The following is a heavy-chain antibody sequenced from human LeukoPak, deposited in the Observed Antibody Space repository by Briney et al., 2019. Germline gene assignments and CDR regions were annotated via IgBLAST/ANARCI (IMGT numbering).Heavy chain of an antibody. Sequence: PSETLSFTCTVSGGSISNGGYYWSWIRQHPGKGLEWIGYIYYSGSTYYNPSLNSRVTISVDTSENQFSLKLSSVTAADTAVYYCARVDGDYGDYYYYMDVWGKGTTVTLSS. CDR1: GGSISNGGYY. D-gene: IGHD4-17*01. V-gene: IGHV4-31*03. J-gene: IGHJ6*03. CDR3: ARVDGDYGDYYYYMDV. CDR2: IYYSGST.